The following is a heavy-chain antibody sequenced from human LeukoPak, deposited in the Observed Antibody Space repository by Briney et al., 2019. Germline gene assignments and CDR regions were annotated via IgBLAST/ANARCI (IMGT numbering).Heavy chain of an antibody. CDR3: TRDEVIVVVPAAHLYYYYYYMDV. J-gene: IGHJ6*03. CDR2: IRSKDYGWIT. D-gene: IGHD2-2*01. V-gene: IGHV3-49*04. Sequence: GGSLRLSCTASGFTFGDYPMSWVRQAPGKGLEWVGFIRSKDYGWITEYAASVKGRFTISRDDSKSIAYLQMNSLKTEDTAVYYCTRDEVIVVVPAAHLYYYYYYMDVWGKGTTVTVSS. CDR1: GFTFGDYP.